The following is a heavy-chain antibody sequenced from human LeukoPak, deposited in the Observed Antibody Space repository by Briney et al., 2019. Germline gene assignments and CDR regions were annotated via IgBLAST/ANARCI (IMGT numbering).Heavy chain of an antibody. D-gene: IGHD1-26*01. J-gene: IGHJ3*02. V-gene: IGHV3-53*01. Sequence: GGSLRLSCAASGFTVSSNYMSWVRQAPGKGLGWVSVIYSGGSTYYADSVKGRFTISRDNSKNTLYLQMNSLRAEDTAVYYCARDPGSGAFDIWGQGTMVTVSS. CDR3: ARDPGSGAFDI. CDR1: GFTVSSNY. CDR2: IYSGGST.